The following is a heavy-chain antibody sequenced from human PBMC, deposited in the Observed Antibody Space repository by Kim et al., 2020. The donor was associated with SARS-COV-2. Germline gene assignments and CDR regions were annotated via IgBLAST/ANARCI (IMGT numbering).Heavy chain of an antibody. J-gene: IGHJ4*02. V-gene: IGHV1-3*01. D-gene: IGHD4-4*01. Sequence: NTTDTKKFQGKVTITRDPSTTAAYMELGSLTAEDTAVYYCARDMNPTVYDYWGQGTLVTVSS. CDR3: ARDMNPTVYDY. CDR2: NT.